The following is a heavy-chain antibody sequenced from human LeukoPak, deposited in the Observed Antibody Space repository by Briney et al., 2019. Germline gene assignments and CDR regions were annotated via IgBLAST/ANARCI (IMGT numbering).Heavy chain of an antibody. Sequence: ASVKVSCKASGYTFTNYYMHWVRQAPGQGLEWMGIINPSRGSTTYAQKFQGRVTMTRDTSTSTVYMELSSLRSEDTALYYCARGPGRYYFDYWGQGTLVTVSS. CDR3: ARGPGRYYFDY. CDR1: GYTFTNYY. J-gene: IGHJ4*02. CDR2: INPSRGST. V-gene: IGHV1-46*01.